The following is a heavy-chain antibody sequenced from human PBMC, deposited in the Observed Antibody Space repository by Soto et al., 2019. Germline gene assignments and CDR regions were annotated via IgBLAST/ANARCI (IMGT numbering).Heavy chain of an antibody. Sequence: SETLSLTCTVSGGSISSSSYYRGWIRQPPGKGLEWIGSIYYSGSTYYNPSLKSRVTISVDTSKNQFSLKLSSVTAADTAVYYCARHGRYNWNDSGPTPMDVWGQGTTVTVSS. CDR3: ARHGRYNWNDSGPTPMDV. CDR2: IYYSGST. D-gene: IGHD1-1*01. J-gene: IGHJ6*02. CDR1: GGSISSSSYY. V-gene: IGHV4-39*01.